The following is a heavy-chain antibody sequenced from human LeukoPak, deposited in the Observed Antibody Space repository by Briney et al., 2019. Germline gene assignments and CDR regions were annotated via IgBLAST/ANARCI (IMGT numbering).Heavy chain of an antibody. V-gene: IGHV4-4*09. J-gene: IGHJ6*03. CDR2: IYTSGST. CDR1: GGSISSYY. Sequence: SETLSLTCTVSGGSISSYYWSWIRQPPGKGLEWIGYIYTSGSTNYNPSLKSRVTISVVTSKNQFSLKLSSVTAADTAVYYCARTTSAYYMDVWGKGTTVTVSS. D-gene: IGHD4-17*01. CDR3: ARTTSAYYMDV.